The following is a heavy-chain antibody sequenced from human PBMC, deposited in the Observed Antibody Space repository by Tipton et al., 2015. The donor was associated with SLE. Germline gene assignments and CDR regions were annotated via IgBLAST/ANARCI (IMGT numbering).Heavy chain of an antibody. V-gene: IGHV4-59*08. CDR1: GGSISSYY. CDR3: ARRVSGSYRHWYFDL. CDR2: IYYSGST. Sequence: TLSLTCTVSGGSISSYYWSWIRQPPGKGLEWIGYIYYSGSTNYNPSLKSRVTISVDTSKNQSSLKLSSVTAADTAVYYCARRVSGSYRHWYFDLWGRGTLVTVSS. J-gene: IGHJ2*01. D-gene: IGHD1-26*01.